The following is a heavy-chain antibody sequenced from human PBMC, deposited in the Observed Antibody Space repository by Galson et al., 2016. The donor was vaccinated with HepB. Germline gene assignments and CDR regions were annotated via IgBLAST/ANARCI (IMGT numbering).Heavy chain of an antibody. J-gene: IGHJ4*02. D-gene: IGHD3-3*01. Sequence: SLRLSCAASGFTFSDYYMSWIRQAPGKGLGWVSYISSSGSTIYYADSVKGRFTISRDNAKNSLYLQMNSLRAEDTAVYYCARDNGDFWSGYTDGLFDYWGQGTRVIVSS. CDR1: GFTFSDYY. CDR2: ISSSGSTI. V-gene: IGHV3-11*01. CDR3: ARDNGDFWSGYTDGLFDY.